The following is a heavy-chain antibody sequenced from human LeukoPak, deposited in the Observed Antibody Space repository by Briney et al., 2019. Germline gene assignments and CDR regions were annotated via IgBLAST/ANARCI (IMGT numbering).Heavy chain of an antibody. D-gene: IGHD1-26*01. J-gene: IGHJ3*02. CDR1: GDSVSSNTAA. CDR2: TYYRSKWYN. Sequence: SQTLSLTCANSGDSVSSNTAAWNWIRQSPSRGLEWLGRTYYRSKWYNEYALSVKSRITINPDTSKNQFSLQLTSVTPEDTAVYYCASNGGRYYFAFDIWGQGTVVTVSS. V-gene: IGHV6-1*01. CDR3: ASNGGRYYFAFDI.